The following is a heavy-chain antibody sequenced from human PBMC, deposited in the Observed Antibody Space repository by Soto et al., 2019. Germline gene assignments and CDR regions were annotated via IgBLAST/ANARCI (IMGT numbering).Heavy chain of an antibody. CDR2: IWYDGSNK. Sequence: QVQLVESGGGVVQPGRSLRLSCAASGFTFSSYGMHWVREAPGKGLEWGAVIWYDGSNKYYADSVKGRFTISRENSKNRLYLQMNSLRAEDTAVYYCARVRAPYSSSWYWFDPWGQGTLVTVSS. J-gene: IGHJ5*02. D-gene: IGHD6-13*01. CDR1: GFTFSSYG. CDR3: ARVRAPYSSSWYWFDP. V-gene: IGHV3-33*01.